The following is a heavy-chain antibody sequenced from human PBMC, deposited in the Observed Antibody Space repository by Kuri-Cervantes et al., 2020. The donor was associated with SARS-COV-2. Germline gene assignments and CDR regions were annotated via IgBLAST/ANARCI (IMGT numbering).Heavy chain of an antibody. Sequence: SETLSLTCTVSGGSISSYYWSWIRQPAGKGLEWIGRIYTSGSTNYNPSLKSRVTMSVDTSKNQFSLKLGSVTAADTAVYYCASSYDFWSGSWAFDIWGQGTMVTVSS. CDR1: GGSISSYY. J-gene: IGHJ3*02. CDR3: ASSYDFWSGSWAFDI. CDR2: IYTSGST. D-gene: IGHD3-3*01. V-gene: IGHV4-4*07.